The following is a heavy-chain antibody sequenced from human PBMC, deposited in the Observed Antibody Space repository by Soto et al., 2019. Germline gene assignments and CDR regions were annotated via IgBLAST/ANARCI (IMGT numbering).Heavy chain of an antibody. CDR1: GFTFSSYA. J-gene: IGHJ4*02. CDR2: ISGSGGST. D-gene: IGHD5-12*01. Sequence: SLRLSCAASGFTFSSYAMSWVRQAPGKGLEWVSAISGSGGSTYYADSVKGRFTISRDNSKNTLYLQMNSLRAEDTTVYYCANAHGVATIEIRLWGQGTLVTVSS. CDR3: ANAHGVATIEIRL. V-gene: IGHV3-23*01.